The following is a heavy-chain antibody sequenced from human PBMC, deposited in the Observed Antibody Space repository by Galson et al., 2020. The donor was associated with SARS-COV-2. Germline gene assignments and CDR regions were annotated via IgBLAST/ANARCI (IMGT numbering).Heavy chain of an antibody. CDR3: ARGRITMIVVVKQMDV. D-gene: IGHD3-22*01. CDR2: IYYSGST. J-gene: IGHJ6*02. V-gene: IGHV4-31*03. CDR1: GGSISSGGYY. Sequence: ETSETLSLTCTVSGGSISSGGYYWSWIRQHPGKGLEWIGYIYYSGSTYYNPSLKSRVTISVDTSKNQFSLKLSSVTAADTAVYYCARGRITMIVVVKQMDVWGQGTTVTVSS.